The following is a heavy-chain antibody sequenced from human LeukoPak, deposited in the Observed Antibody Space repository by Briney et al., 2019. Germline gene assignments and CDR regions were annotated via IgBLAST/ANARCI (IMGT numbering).Heavy chain of an antibody. V-gene: IGHV1-2*02. CDR1: GYTFTGYY. CDR2: INPNSGGT. Sequence: GASVKVSCKASGYTFTGYYMHWVRQAPGQGLEWMGWINPNSGGTNYAQKFQGRVTMTRDTSISTAYMELSRLRSDDTAVYYCARDNSYYYDSSGYYMSVSAFDIRGQGTMVTVSS. CDR3: ARDNSYYYDSSGYYMSVSAFDI. D-gene: IGHD3-22*01. J-gene: IGHJ3*02.